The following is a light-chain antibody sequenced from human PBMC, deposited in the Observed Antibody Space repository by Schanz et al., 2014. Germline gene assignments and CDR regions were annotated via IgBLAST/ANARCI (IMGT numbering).Light chain of an antibody. CDR1: QSIGNN. Sequence: EIVMTQSPATLSVSPGQSATLSCRASQSIGNNLAWYQQRPGQAPRLLIYGASSRATGIPDRFSGSGSGTDFTLTISRLEPEDFAVYYCQQYGNSPWTFGQGTKVEIK. CDR2: GAS. V-gene: IGKV3-20*01. J-gene: IGKJ1*01. CDR3: QQYGNSPWT.